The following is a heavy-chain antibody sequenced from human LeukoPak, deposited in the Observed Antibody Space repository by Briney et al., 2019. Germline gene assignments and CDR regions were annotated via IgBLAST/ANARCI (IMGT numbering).Heavy chain of an antibody. CDR2: ISSSRSYI. J-gene: IGHJ5*02. CDR3: ASAMVHGDGTSMNWFDH. CDR1: GFTFSSYS. D-gene: IGHD3-10*01. V-gene: IGHV3-21*01. Sequence: PGGSLRLSCAASGFTFSSYSMNWVRQAPGTGLEWVSYISSSRSYIYYADSVKGRFTNSRDNAKNALYLQMNSLRAEDTAGYYCASAMVHGDGTSMNWFDHWGQGTLVTVSS.